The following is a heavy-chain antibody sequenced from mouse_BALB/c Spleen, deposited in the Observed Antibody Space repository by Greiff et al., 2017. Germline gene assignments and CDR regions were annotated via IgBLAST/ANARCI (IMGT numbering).Heavy chain of an antibody. V-gene: IGHV1-80*01. CDR1: GYAFSSYW. D-gene: IGHD2-1*01. CDR2: IYPGDGDT. Sequence: QVQLKQSGAELVRPGSSVKISCKASGYAFSSYWMNWVKQRPGQGLEWIGQIYPGDGDTNYNGKFKGKATLTADKSSSTAYMQLSSLTSEDSAVYFCARSYGNYVAYWGQGTLVTVSA. J-gene: IGHJ3*01. CDR3: ARSYGNYVAY.